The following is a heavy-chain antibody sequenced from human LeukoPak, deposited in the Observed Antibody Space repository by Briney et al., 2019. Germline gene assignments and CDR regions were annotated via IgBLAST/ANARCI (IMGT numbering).Heavy chain of an antibody. D-gene: IGHD1-7*01. V-gene: IGHV3-23*01. CDR3: AKGRGHITGTTVLFDY. CDR1: GFTFSSYA. J-gene: IGHJ4*02. CDR2: ISGSGGST. Sequence: PGGSLRLSCAASGFTFSSYAMSWVRQAPGKGLEWVSAISGSGGSTYYADSVKGRFTISRDNSKNTLYLQMNSLRAEDTAVYYCAKGRGHITGTTVLFDYWGQGTLVTVSS.